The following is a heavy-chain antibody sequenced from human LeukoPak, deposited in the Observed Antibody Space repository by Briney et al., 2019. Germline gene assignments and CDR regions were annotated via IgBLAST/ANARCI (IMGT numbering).Heavy chain of an antibody. Sequence: GGSLRLSCAASGFTFSDYWMTWVRQAPGKGLEWVANIKPDGSEKYYVDSVKGRFTISRDNAKNSLYLQMNSLRVEGTAVYYCAREGIVVVPAAIIQYYMDVWGKGTTVTVSS. J-gene: IGHJ6*03. V-gene: IGHV3-7*01. CDR3: AREGIVVVPAAIIQYYMDV. CDR2: IKPDGSEK. CDR1: GFTFSDYW. D-gene: IGHD2-2*02.